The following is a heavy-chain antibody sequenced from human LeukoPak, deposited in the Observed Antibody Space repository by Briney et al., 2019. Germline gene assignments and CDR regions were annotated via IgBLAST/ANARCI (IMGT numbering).Heavy chain of an antibody. CDR2: INSDGSST. J-gene: IGHJ4*02. V-gene: IGHV3-74*03. D-gene: IGHD3-22*01. CDR3: ASWGALWRDYYDSSGLDY. CDR1: GFTFSSYW. Sequence: GGSLRLSCAASGFTFSSYWMHWVRQAPGKGLVWVSRINSDGSSTTYADSVKGRFTISRANANNTLYLQIHSLRAEDTAVYYCASWGALWRDYYDSSGLDYWGQGTLVTVSS.